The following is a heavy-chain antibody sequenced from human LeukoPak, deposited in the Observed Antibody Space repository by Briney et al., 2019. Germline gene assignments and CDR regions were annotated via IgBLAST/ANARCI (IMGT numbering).Heavy chain of an antibody. D-gene: IGHD3-22*01. Sequence: GGSLRLSCAASGFTFSSYAMHWVRQAPGKGLEWVAVISYDGSNKYYADSVKGRFTISRDNSKNTLYLQVNSLRAEDTALYFCAKDPSYYYDSSGSGWFDLWGQGTLVTVSS. CDR2: ISYDGSNK. CDR1: GFTFSSYA. J-gene: IGHJ5*02. CDR3: AKDPSYYYDSSGSGWFDL. V-gene: IGHV3-30*18.